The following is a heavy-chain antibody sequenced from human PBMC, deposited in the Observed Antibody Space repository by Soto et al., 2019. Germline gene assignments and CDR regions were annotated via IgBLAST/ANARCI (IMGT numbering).Heavy chain of an antibody. V-gene: IGHV3-74*01. CDR2: INSDGSST. J-gene: IGHJ6*02. Sequence: PGGSLRLSCAASGFTFSSYWMHWVRQAPGKGLVWVSRINSDGSSTSYADSVKGRFTISRDNAKNTLYLQMNSLRAEDTAVYYCARDPPAAAGLPYYYYGMDVWGQGTTVTVSS. CDR3: ARDPPAAAGLPYYYYGMDV. CDR1: GFTFSSYW. D-gene: IGHD6-13*01.